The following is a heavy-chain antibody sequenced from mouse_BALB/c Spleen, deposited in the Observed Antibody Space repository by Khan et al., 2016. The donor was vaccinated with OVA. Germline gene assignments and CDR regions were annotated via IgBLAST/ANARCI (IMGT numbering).Heavy chain of an antibody. D-gene: IGHD2-1*01. Sequence: EVELVESGGGLVKPGGSLKVSCAASGFTFSSYAMSWVRQTPEKRLEWVATISSGGSLTYYPDSVQGRFTISRDNGKNTLYLLMSNLRSEDTAMYYCVRVYFGYFDYWGQGTTLTVSS. J-gene: IGHJ2*01. CDR2: ISSGGSLT. CDR3: VRVYFGYFDY. V-gene: IGHV5-9-3*01. CDR1: GFTFSSYA.